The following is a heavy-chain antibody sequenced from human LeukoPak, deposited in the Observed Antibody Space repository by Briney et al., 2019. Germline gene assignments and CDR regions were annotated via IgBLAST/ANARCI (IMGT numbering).Heavy chain of an antibody. CDR2: ISSSSSYI. CDR3: ASPSGVHSSSGLDY. Sequence: GGSLRLSCAASGLTFSSYSMNWVRQAPGKGLEWVSSISSSSSYIYYADSVKGRFTISRDNAKNSLYLQMNSLRAEDTAVYYCASPSGVHSSSGLDYWGQGTLVTVSS. CDR1: GLTFSSYS. J-gene: IGHJ4*02. D-gene: IGHD6-6*01. V-gene: IGHV3-21*01.